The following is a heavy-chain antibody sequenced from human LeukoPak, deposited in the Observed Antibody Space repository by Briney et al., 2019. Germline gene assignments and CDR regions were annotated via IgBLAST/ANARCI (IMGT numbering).Heavy chain of an antibody. Sequence: SETLSLTCTVSGGSISSSSYYWGWIRQPPGKGPEWIVSMYYSGSTYYNPSLKSRVTISVDTSKNQFSLKLSSVTAADTAVYYCARDRDYGDHGDWGQGTLVTVSS. D-gene: IGHD4-17*01. V-gene: IGHV4-39*07. CDR3: ARDRDYGDHGD. CDR2: MYYSGST. J-gene: IGHJ4*02. CDR1: GGSISSSSYY.